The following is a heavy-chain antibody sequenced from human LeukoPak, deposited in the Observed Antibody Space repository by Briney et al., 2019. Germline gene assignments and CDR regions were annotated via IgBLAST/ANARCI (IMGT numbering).Heavy chain of an antibody. Sequence: GGPLRLSCEASGFTFSMYSMAWVRQAPGKGLEWVSVINDRGGYIQDADSVKGRFTISRGNSQNTLFLQMNSLRDEDTAVYYCVKERDRGIEVADDFDYWGQGTLVTVSP. CDR3: VKERDRGIEVADDFDY. V-gene: IGHV3-23*01. D-gene: IGHD6-19*01. CDR1: GFTFSMYS. CDR2: INDRGGYI. J-gene: IGHJ4*02.